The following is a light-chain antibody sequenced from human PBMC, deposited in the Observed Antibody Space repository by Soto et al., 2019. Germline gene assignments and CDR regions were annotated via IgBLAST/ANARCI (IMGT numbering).Light chain of an antibody. Sequence: EIVLTQSPATLSLSTGDRATLSCRASQSVSSYLAWYLQKPGQSTRLLSYDASNRATGIPARFSGRGSGTDFTLTNSSRRTENGAVDYCLQLCNRPWTLGQGTKVEIK. CDR2: DAS. V-gene: IGKV3-11*01. CDR1: QSVSSY. J-gene: IGKJ1*01. CDR3: LQLCNRPWT.